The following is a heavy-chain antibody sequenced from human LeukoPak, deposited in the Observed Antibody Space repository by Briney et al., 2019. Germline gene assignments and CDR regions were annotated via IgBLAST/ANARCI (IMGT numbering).Heavy chain of an antibody. D-gene: IGHD3-10*01. V-gene: IGHV4-59*01. Sequence: SETLSLTCTVSGGSISNYYWSWIRQPPGKGLEWIGYICYSGSTNYDPSLKSRVTTSVDTSKNQFSLKLSSVTAADTAVYYCARDSGTTGEVKFDPWGQGTLVTVSS. CDR1: GGSISNYY. CDR3: ARDSGTTGEVKFDP. CDR2: ICYSGST. J-gene: IGHJ5*02.